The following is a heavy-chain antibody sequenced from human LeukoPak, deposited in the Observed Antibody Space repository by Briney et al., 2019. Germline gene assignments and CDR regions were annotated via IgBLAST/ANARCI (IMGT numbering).Heavy chain of an antibody. CDR2: INHSGST. D-gene: IGHD6-25*01. Sequence: SETLSLTCAVYGGSFSGYYWSWIRQPPGKGLEWNGEINHSGSTNYNPSLKSRVTISVDTSKNQFSLKLSSVTAADTAVYYCARSRSRRLPFDYWGQGTLVTVSS. V-gene: IGHV4-34*01. CDR3: ARSRSRRLPFDY. CDR1: GGSFSGYY. J-gene: IGHJ4*02.